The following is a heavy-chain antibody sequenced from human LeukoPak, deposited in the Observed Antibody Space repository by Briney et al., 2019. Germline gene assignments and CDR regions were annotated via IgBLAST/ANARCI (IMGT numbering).Heavy chain of an antibody. D-gene: IGHD3-22*01. V-gene: IGHV1-8*01. CDR1: GYTFTSYD. Sequence: GASVKVSCKASGYTFTSYDINWVRQATGQGLEWMGWMNPNSGNTGYAQKFQGRVTVTRNTSISTAYMELSSLRSEDTAVYYCARIYDSSGFDAFDIWGQGTMVTVSS. CDR3: ARIYDSSGFDAFDI. J-gene: IGHJ3*02. CDR2: MNPNSGNT.